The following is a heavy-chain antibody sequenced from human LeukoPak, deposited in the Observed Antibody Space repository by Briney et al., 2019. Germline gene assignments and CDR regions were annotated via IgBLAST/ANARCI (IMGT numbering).Heavy chain of an antibody. CDR3: ATLAQDTLNGFFQH. CDR2: IHYADSSV. J-gene: IGHJ1*01. D-gene: IGHD5-24*01. CDR1: GFAFSDYH. Sequence: GGSLRLSCAASGFAFSDYHMTWIRQAPGKGLEWVSYIHYADSSVNYADSVQGRFIVSRDNAENSLFLQMHSLRAEDAAVYYCATLAQDTLNGFFQHWGQGTLVAVSS. V-gene: IGHV3-11*01.